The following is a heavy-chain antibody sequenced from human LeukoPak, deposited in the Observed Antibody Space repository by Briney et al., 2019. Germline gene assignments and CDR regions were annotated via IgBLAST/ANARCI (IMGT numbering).Heavy chain of an antibody. J-gene: IGHJ3*02. V-gene: IGHV4-59*01. Sequence: SETLSLTCTVSGGSISSYYWSWIRQPPGKGLEWIGYIYYSGSTNYNPSLKSRVTISVDTSKNQFSLKLSSVTAADTAVYYCARVMSGDGSDAFDIWGQGTMVTVSS. CDR1: GGSISSYY. CDR2: IYYSGST. CDR3: ARVMSGDGSDAFDI. D-gene: IGHD6-25*01.